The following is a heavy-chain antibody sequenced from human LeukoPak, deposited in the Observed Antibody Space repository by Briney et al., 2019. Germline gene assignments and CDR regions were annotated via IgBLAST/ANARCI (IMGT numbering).Heavy chain of an antibody. CDR2: AYHGGNT. J-gene: IGHJ4*02. CDR3: APSQYSTGLFVF. CDR1: GASITRNY. Sequence: PSETLSPTCTVSGASITRNYWSWIRQPPGKGLEWIGYAYHGGNTRYNPSLKSRVAVLGGTSKNQFSLRLTSVTAAATAVYYCAPSQYSTGLFVFWGERTL. V-gene: IGHV4-59*01. D-gene: IGHD6-25*01.